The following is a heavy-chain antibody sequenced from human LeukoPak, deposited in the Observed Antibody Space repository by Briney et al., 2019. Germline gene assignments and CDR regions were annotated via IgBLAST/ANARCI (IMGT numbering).Heavy chain of an antibody. CDR2: IKQDGSEK. Sequence: PGGSLRLSCAASGFTFSSYWMSWVRQAPGKGLEWVANIKQDGSEKYYVDSVKGRFTISRDNAKNSPYLQMNSLRAEDTAVYYCARAETPTYYHYGMDVWGQGTTVTVSS. CDR1: GFTFSSYW. CDR3: ARAETPTYYHYGMDV. V-gene: IGHV3-7*01. J-gene: IGHJ6*02.